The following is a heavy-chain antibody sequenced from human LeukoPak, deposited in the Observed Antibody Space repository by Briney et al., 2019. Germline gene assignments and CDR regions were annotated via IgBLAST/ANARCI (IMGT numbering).Heavy chain of an antibody. CDR1: GFTLSSHA. CDR2: FSESSGSA. Sequence: GGSLRLSCAASGFTLSSHAMSWVRQAPGKGLEWISTFSESSGSAHYADSVKGRFTISRDISKNTLYLQMNSLRAEDTAVYYCARDPSRSWWGYFDYWGQGALATVSS. J-gene: IGHJ4*02. D-gene: IGHD6-13*01. V-gene: IGHV3-23*01. CDR3: ARDPSRSWWGYFDY.